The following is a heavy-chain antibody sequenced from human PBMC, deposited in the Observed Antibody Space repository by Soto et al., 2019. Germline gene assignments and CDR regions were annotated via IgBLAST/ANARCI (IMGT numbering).Heavy chain of an antibody. CDR3: ARDRPSDSNIWYPFDY. CDR1: GFTFSSYS. V-gene: IGHV3-48*02. D-gene: IGHD6-13*01. CDR2: ISRSTSTI. Sequence: EVQLVESGGDLVQPGGSLRLSCAASGFTFSSYSMSWVRQAPGKGLEWVSYISRSTSTIYYADSVKGRFTISRDNAKNSLYLQMNSLRDEDTAVYYCARDRPSDSNIWYPFDYWGQGTLVTVSS. J-gene: IGHJ4*02.